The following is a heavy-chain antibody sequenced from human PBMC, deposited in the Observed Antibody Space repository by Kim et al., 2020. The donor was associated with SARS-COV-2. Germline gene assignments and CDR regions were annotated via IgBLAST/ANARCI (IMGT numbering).Heavy chain of an antibody. CDR2: IYHSGST. V-gene: IGHV4-4*02. CDR3: ARDIAVAGTDIDY. Sequence: SETLSLTCAVSGGSISSSNWWSWVRQPPGKGLEWIGEIYHSGSTNYNPSLKSRVTISVDKSKNQFSLKLSSVTAADTAVYYCARDIAVAGTDIDYWGQGTLVTVSS. CDR1: GGSISSSNW. J-gene: IGHJ4*02. D-gene: IGHD6-19*01.